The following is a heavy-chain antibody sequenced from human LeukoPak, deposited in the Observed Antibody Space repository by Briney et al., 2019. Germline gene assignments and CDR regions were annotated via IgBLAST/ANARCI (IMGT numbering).Heavy chain of an antibody. V-gene: IGHV4-34*01. J-gene: IGHJ4*02. CDR2: INHSGST. D-gene: IGHD1-7*01. Sequence: SETLSLTCGVDGVSLSGYYWAWIRQSPGKGLEWIGEINHSGSTNYNPSLKSRVTISVDTSKNQFSLKLSSVTAADTAVYYCARVAGPYNWNYPTLLDYWGQGTLVTVSS. CDR1: GVSLSGYY. CDR3: ARVAGPYNWNYPTLLDY.